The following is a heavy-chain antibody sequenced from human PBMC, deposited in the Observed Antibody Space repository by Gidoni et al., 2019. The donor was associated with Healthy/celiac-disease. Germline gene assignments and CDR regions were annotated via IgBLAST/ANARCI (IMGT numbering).Heavy chain of an antibody. CDR3: TTDFDMVVVASVY. Sequence: VQLVGSGGSLVKPGGALWPPWAASGFPFSNAWMSWVRQAPGKGLEWVGRIKSKTDGGTTDYAAPVKGRFTISRDDSKNTLYLQMNSLKTEDTAVYYCTTDFDMVVVASVYWGQGTLVTVSS. J-gene: IGHJ4*02. CDR2: IKSKTDGGTT. V-gene: IGHV3-15*01. D-gene: IGHD2-2*01. CDR1: GFPFSNAW.